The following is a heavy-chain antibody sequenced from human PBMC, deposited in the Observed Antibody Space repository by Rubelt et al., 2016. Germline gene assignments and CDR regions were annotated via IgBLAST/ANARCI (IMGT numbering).Heavy chain of an antibody. CDR3: ARTTREGNKYAVPGD. CDR2: ISYTGTT. J-gene: IGHJ4*02. CDR1: GDFSSGHY. D-gene: IGHD5-24*01. Sequence: QVQLQESGPGLVKPSETLSLTCTVSGDFSSGHYWSWIRQPPGKELEWIGYISYTGTTDYNPSLKSRVTMSVDTSNNQFSLKLSAVTAADSAVYYCARTTREGNKYAVPGDWGQGTLVTGSS. V-gene: IGHV4-59*11.